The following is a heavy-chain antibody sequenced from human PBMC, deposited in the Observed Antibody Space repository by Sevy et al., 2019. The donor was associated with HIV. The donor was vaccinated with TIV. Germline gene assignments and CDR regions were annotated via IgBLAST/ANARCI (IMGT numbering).Heavy chain of an antibody. V-gene: IGHV3-23*01. J-gene: IGHJ4*02. CDR1: GFTFSDYA. Sequence: GGSLRLSCVASGFTFSDYAMAWVRQAPGKGPEWISAVRGSGSSTKYADSVKGRFTISRDNSKNTLYLQLNSLRGEDTAVYYCAKAVPPLDWLLLFFDNWGQGSLVTVYS. CDR2: VRGSGSST. D-gene: IGHD3-9*01. CDR3: AKAVPPLDWLLLFFDN.